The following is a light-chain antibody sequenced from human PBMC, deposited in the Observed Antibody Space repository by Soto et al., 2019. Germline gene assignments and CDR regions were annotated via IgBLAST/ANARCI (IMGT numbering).Light chain of an antibody. Sequence: DIQMTQSPSSLSASVGDRDTITCRASQGISTYLVWYQQKPGKVPKLLIYAASTLQSGVPSRFSGSGSGTDFTLTISSLQPEDVATYYCQNYKGAAWTFGQGNKVEIK. V-gene: IGKV1-27*01. CDR2: AAS. CDR3: QNYKGAAWT. CDR1: QGISTY. J-gene: IGKJ1*01.